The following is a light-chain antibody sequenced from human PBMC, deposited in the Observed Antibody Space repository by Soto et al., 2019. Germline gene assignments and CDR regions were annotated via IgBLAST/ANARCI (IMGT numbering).Light chain of an antibody. Sequence: EVVLTQSPATLSLSPGERATLSCRASQNVGTFLAWYQQKPGQAPRLLICGSSSRATGIPDRFSGSGSGTDFTLTISRLEPEDFAVYYCHYGNSPPWTFGQGTKVEIK. V-gene: IGKV3-20*01. J-gene: IGKJ1*01. CDR2: GSS. CDR3: HYGNSPPWT. CDR1: QNVGTF.